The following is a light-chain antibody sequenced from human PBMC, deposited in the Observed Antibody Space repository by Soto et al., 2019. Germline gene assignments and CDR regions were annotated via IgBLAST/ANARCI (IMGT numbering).Light chain of an antibody. V-gene: IGLV2-8*01. J-gene: IGLJ1*01. CDR3: SSYAGSDNYV. CDR2: EVS. Sequence: QSALTQPPSASGSPGQSVSISCTGTSSDVGAYNSVSLYQQHPGKAPKLIIYEVSKRPSGVPDRFSGSKSGNAASLTVSGLQAEDEADYYCSSYAGSDNYVFGTGTKVTVL. CDR1: SSDVGAYNS.